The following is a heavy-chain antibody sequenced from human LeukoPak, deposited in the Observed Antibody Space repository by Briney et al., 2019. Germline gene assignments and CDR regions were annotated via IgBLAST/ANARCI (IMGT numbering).Heavy chain of an antibody. CDR3: ARASVTSYYYYYYMDV. V-gene: IGHV1-69*05. CDR1: GGTFSSYA. Sequence: ASVKVSCKASGGTFSSYATSWVRQAPGQGLEWMGGIIPIFGTANYAQKFQGRVTITTDESTSTACMELSSLGSEDTAVYYCARASVTSYYYYYYMDVWGKGTTVTVSS. J-gene: IGHJ6*03. CDR2: IIPIFGTA. D-gene: IGHD4-11*01.